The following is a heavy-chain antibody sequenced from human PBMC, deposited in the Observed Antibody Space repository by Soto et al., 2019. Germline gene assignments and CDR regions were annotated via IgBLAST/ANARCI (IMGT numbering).Heavy chain of an antibody. J-gene: IGHJ4*02. V-gene: IGHV1-2*04. CDR2: INPNSGGT. CDR1: GYTFTGYY. D-gene: IGHD3-3*01. CDR3: ARGEYYDFWSGYSAHFDY. Sequence: QVQLVQSGAEVKKPGASVKVSCKASGYTFTGYYMHWVRQAPGQGLEWMGWINPNSGGTNYAQKFRGWVTMTRDTSISTAYMELSRLRSDDTAVYYCARGEYYDFWSGYSAHFDYWGQGTLVTVSS.